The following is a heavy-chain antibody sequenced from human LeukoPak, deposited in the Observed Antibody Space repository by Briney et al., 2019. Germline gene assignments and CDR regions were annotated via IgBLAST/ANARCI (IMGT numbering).Heavy chain of an antibody. CDR3: ASRNWNRNWFDP. Sequence: PSETLSLTCTVSGGSISSGSYYWSWIRQPAGKGLEWIGRIYTSGSTNYNPSLKSRVTISVDTSKNQFSLKLSSVTAADTAVYYCASRNWNRNWFDPWGQGTLVTVSS. V-gene: IGHV4-61*02. J-gene: IGHJ5*02. CDR2: IYTSGST. D-gene: IGHD1-20*01. CDR1: GGSISSGSYY.